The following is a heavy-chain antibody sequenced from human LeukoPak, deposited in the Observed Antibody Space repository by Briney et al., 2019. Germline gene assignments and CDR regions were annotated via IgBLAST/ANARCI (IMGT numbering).Heavy chain of an antibody. CDR2: MSSSGGTI. D-gene: IGHD6-6*01. CDR3: ARRAPRSPYFDY. V-gene: IGHV3-11*04. Sequence: GGSLRLSCAASGFTFSDHYMSWIRQAPRQGLEWVSYMSSSGGTIYYADSVKGRFTISRDNAKNSLYLQMNSLRPEDTAVYYCARRAPRSPYFDYWGQGTLVTVSS. J-gene: IGHJ4*02. CDR1: GFTFSDHY.